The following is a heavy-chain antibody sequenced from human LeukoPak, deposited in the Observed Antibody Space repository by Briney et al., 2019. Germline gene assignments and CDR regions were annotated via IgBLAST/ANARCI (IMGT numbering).Heavy chain of an antibody. CDR3: ARVGKAARSEWFDP. D-gene: IGHD6-6*01. Sequence: GGSLRLSCAASGFTFSSYWMSWVRQAPGKGLEWVANIKQDGNEKYYVDSVKGRFTISRDNAKNSVYLQMNSLRADDTAVYYCARVGKAARSEWFDPWGQGTLVTVSS. V-gene: IGHV3-7*05. CDR1: GFTFSSYW. CDR2: IKQDGNEK. J-gene: IGHJ5*02.